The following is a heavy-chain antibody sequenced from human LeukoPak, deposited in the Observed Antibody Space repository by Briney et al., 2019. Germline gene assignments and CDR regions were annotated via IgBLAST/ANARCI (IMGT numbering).Heavy chain of an antibody. CDR3: ARDIVVVVSATSYDYYYGMDV. CDR1: GYTFTSYY. J-gene: IGHJ6*04. D-gene: IGHD2-15*01. Sequence: ASVKLSCKASGYTFTSYYMHWVRQAPGQGLEWMGIINPSGGSTSYPHTFPGRVTMTRDTSTSTVYMELSSLRSEHTVVYYCARDIVVVVSATSYDYYYGMDVWGKGTTVTVSS. V-gene: IGHV1-46*01. CDR2: INPSGGST.